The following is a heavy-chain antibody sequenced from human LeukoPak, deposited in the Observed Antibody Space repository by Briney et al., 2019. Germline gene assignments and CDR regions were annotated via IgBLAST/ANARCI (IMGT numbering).Heavy chain of an antibody. D-gene: IGHD6-25*01. Sequence: GGSLRLSCAASGFTFSDYYMSWFRQAPGKGLEWVGFIRSKAYGGTTEYAASVKGRFTISRDDSKSIAYLQMNSLKTEDTAVYYCTRSGWFDPWGQGTLVTVSS. J-gene: IGHJ5*02. CDR2: IRSKAYGGTT. V-gene: IGHV3-49*03. CDR3: TRSGWFDP. CDR1: GFTFSDYY.